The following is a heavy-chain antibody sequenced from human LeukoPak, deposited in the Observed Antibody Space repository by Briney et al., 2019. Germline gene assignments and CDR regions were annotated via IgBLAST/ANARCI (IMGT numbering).Heavy chain of an antibody. CDR2: IYYSGST. Sequence: PSETLSLTCTVSGGSISSYYWSWIRQPPGKGLEWIGYIYYSGSTNYNPSLKSRVTISVDTSKNQFSLKLSSVTAADTAVYYCVVVVVPAAISNYYYYMDVWGKGTTVTISS. CDR3: VVVVVPAAISNYYYYMDV. J-gene: IGHJ6*03. CDR1: GGSISSYY. D-gene: IGHD2-2*02. V-gene: IGHV4-59*08.